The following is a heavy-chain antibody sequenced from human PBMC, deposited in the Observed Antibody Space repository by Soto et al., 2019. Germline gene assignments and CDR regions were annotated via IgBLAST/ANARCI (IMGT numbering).Heavy chain of an antibody. CDR1: GFTFSSYG. CDR3: AKDKGTTSLDY. Sequence: QVQLVESGGGVVQPGRSLRLSCAASGFTFSSYGMHWVRQAPGKGLEWVAVISYDGSNKYYADSVKGRFTISRDNSKNTLYLQMNSLRAEDTAVYYCAKDKGTTSLDYWGHGTLVTVSS. V-gene: IGHV3-30*18. J-gene: IGHJ4*01. D-gene: IGHD4-17*01. CDR2: ISYDGSNK.